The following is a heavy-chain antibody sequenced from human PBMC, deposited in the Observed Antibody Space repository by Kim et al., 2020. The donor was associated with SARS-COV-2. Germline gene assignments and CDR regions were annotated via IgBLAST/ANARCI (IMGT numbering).Heavy chain of an antibody. CDR3: ARDVWYCSGGSCTRSYYYYYGMDV. D-gene: IGHD2-15*01. CDR1: GYTFTSYA. J-gene: IGHJ6*02. Sequence: ASVKVSCKASGYTFTSYAMNWVRQAPGQGLEWMGWINTNTGKPTYAQGFTGRFVFSLDTSVSTAYLQISSLKAEDTAVYYCARDVWYCSGGSCTRSYYYYYGMDVWGQGTTVTVSS. V-gene: IGHV7-4-1*02. CDR2: INTNTGKP.